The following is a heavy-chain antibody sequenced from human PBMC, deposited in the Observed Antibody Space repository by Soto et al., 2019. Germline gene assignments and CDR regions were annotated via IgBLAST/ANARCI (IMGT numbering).Heavy chain of an antibody. J-gene: IGHJ4*02. Sequence: QVHVVQSGAEVKKPGSSVKVPCKAYGGTFNSFGIKWVRQAPGQGLEWVGGIIPVFGTINYAQKFRGRVTITADASTSTSYMELSSLRSDDTAVYYCATELGENPASPFDAWGQGTLVTVSS. CDR2: IIPVFGTI. CDR1: GGTFNSFG. D-gene: IGHD3-10*01. CDR3: ATELGENPASPFDA. V-gene: IGHV1-69*01.